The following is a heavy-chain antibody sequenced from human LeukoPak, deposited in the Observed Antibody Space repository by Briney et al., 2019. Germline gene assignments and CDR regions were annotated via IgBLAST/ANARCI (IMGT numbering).Heavy chain of an antibody. J-gene: IGHJ5*02. CDR3: AKDLLRDRWFGES. CDR2: IRYDGSED. V-gene: IGHV3-30*02. CDR1: GFTFSNYG. Sequence: GGSLRLSCVASGFTFSNYGMHWVRQPPGKGLEWVAFIRYDGSEDYYADSVKGRFTISRDSSKNTLYLQMSSLRGEDTAVYYCAKDLLRDRWFGESWGQGTLVTVSS. D-gene: IGHD3-10*01.